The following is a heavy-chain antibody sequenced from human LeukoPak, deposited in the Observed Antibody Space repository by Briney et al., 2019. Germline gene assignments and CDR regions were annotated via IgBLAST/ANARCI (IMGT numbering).Heavy chain of an antibody. Sequence: PGASVKVSCKASGYTFTGYYMHWVRQAPGQGLEWMGWINPNSGGTNYAQKFQGRVTMNRDTSISTAYMELSRLRSDDTAVYYCARDYYGSGSYYGHMDAWGKGTTVTVSS. J-gene: IGHJ6*03. CDR2: INPNSGGT. CDR3: ARDYYGSGSYYGHMDA. CDR1: GYTFTGYY. V-gene: IGHV1-2*02. D-gene: IGHD3-10*01.